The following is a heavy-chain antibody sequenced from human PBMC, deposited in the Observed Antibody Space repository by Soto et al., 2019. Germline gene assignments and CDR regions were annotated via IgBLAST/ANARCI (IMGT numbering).Heavy chain of an antibody. CDR2: MSPKNGNT. V-gene: IGHV1-8*01. CDR3: ARLRDLWVVSPYFDY. CDR1: GYSFTTYD. D-gene: IGHD6-19*01. J-gene: IGHJ4*02. Sequence: ASVKVSCKASGYSFTTYDINWVRQAPGQGLEWMGWMSPKNGNTGYAQNFQGRFTMTSDTSINTVYMELSSLRSEDTAVYYCARLRDLWVVSPYFDYWGQGALVTVSS.